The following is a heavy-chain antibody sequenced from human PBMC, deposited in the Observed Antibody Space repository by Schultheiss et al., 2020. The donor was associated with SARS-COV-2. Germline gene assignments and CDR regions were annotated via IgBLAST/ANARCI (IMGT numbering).Heavy chain of an antibody. J-gene: IGHJ3*02. V-gene: IGHV1-69*13. CDR1: GGTFSSYA. D-gene: IGHD3-22*01. Sequence: SVKVSCKASGGTFSSYAISWVRQAPGQGLEWMGWISAYNGNTNYAQKLQGRVTITADESTSTAYMELSSLRSEDTAVYYCARADRITMIVVVGSGAFDIWGQGTMVTVSS. CDR3: ARADRITMIVVVGSGAFDI. CDR2: ISAYNGNT.